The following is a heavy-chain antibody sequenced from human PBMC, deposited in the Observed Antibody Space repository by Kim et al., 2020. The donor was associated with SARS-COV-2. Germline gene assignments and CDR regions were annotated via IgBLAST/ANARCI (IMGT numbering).Heavy chain of an antibody. CDR3: ARGLFFSSPEEDWFDP. D-gene: IGHD6-13*01. CDR1: GGSISSYY. V-gene: IGHV4-59*13. CDR2: INHSGST. J-gene: IGHJ5*02. Sequence: SETLSLTCTVSGGSISSYYWSWIRQPPGKGLEWIGYINHSGSTNHNPSLKSRVTISVDTSKNPFSLKLSSVTAADTAVYYCARGLFFSSPEEDWFDPWGHGTLVTVSS.